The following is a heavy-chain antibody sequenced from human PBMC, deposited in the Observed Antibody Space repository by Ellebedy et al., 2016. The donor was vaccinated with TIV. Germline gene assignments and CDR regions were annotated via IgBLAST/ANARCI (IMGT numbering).Heavy chain of an antibody. Sequence: SVKVSXXASGGTFSSYAISWVRQAPGQGLEWMGGIIPIFGTANYAQKFQGRVTITADKSTSTAYMELSSLRSEDTVVYYCARYSRWYFDYWGQGTLVTVSS. CDR1: GGTFSSYA. CDR3: ARYSRWYFDY. CDR2: IIPIFGTA. V-gene: IGHV1-69*06. D-gene: IGHD2-15*01. J-gene: IGHJ4*02.